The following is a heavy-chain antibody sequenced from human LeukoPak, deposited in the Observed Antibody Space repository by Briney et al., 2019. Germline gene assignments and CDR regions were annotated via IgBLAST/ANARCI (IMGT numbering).Heavy chain of an antibody. CDR2: IWYDGSKK. CDR1: GFIFSNYG. J-gene: IGHJ4*02. D-gene: IGHD6-19*01. Sequence: GGSLRLSCAASGFIFSNYGMHWVRQAPGKGPEWVAVIWYDGSKKYYADSVKGRFTISRDDSKNTLYLQMNSLRAEDTAVYYCARVYSSGWADFDYWGQGTLVTVSS. V-gene: IGHV3-33*01. CDR3: ARVYSSGWADFDY.